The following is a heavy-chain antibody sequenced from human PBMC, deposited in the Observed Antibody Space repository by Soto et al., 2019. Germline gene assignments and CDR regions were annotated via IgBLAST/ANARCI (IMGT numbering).Heavy chain of an antibody. V-gene: IGHV1-69*04. J-gene: IGHJ4*02. CDR2: IIPILGIA. Sequence: ASVKVSCKASGGTFSSYTISWVRQAPGQGLEWMGRIIPILGIANYAQKFQGRVTITADKSTSTAYMELSSLRSEDTAVYYCARDDGGSGIDYWGQGTLVTVSS. D-gene: IGHD4-17*01. CDR3: ARDDGGSGIDY. CDR1: GGTFSSYT.